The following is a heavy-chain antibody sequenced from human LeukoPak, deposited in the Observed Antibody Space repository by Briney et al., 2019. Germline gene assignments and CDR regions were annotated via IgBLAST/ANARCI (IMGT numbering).Heavy chain of an antibody. CDR2: IYHSGST. CDR3: ARNTTTTVTTQRGWFDP. CDR1: GYSISSGDY. V-gene: IGHV4-38-2*01. J-gene: IGHJ5*02. D-gene: IGHD4-17*01. Sequence: ETLSLTCAVSGYSISSGDYWGWIRQPPGKGLEWIGSIYHSGSTHYNPSLKSRATISVDTSKNQFSLKVSSVTAADTAVYYCARNTTTTVTTQRGWFDPWGQGTLVTVSS.